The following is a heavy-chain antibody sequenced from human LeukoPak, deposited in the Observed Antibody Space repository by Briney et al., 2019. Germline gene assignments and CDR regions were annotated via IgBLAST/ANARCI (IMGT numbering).Heavy chain of an antibody. J-gene: IGHJ4*02. CDR1: GGSFSDYY. CDR3: ARDRYSSSWNRFDY. CDR2: IYYSGST. V-gene: IGHV4-30-4*01. Sequence: TSETLSLTCAVYGGSFSDYYWSWIRQPPGKGLEWIGYIYYSGSTYYNPSLKSRVTISVDTSKNQFSLKLSSVTAADTAVYYCARDRYSSSWNRFDYWGQGTLVTVSS. D-gene: IGHD6-13*01.